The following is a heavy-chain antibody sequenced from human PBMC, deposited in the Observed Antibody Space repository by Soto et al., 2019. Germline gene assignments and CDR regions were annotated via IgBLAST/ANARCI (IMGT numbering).Heavy chain of an antibody. CDR2: FDPEDGET. CDR3: ATDLSTKQTGRGWLYYYGMEV. CDR1: GYTLTELS. J-gene: IGHJ6*04. D-gene: IGHD6-19*01. Sequence: ASVKISCKVSGYTLTELSMHWVRQAPGKGLEWMGGFDPEDGETIYAQKFQGRVTMTEDTSTDTAYMELSSLRSEDTAVYYCATDLSTKQTGRGWLYYYGMEVWGKGTKVTVSS. V-gene: IGHV1-24*01.